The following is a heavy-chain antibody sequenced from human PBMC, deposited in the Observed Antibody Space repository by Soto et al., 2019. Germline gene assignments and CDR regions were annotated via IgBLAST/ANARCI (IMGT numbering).Heavy chain of an antibody. V-gene: IGHV2-5*01. CDR1: GFSLSTSGVG. Sequence: QITLKESGPTLVKPTQTLTLTCTFSGFSLSTSGVGVAWIRQPPGKALEWLALIYWNDDKRYSPSLKSRLTITKDTSKNQVVLRMTNMDPVDTATYFCAHLYTVTTPPDLVEYFQYWGQGTLVTVSS. J-gene: IGHJ1*01. CDR2: IYWNDDK. D-gene: IGHD4-17*01. CDR3: AHLYTVTTPPDLVEYFQY.